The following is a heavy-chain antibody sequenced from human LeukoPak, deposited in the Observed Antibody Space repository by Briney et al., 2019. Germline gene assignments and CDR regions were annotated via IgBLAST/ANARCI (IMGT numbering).Heavy chain of an antibody. V-gene: IGHV3-23*01. J-gene: IGHJ4*02. CDR1: GFTFSSDA. Sequence: GGSLRLSCAASGFTFSSDAMSWVRRAPGKGLGWVSAISGSGGSTYYADSVKGRFTISRDNSKNTLYLQMNSLRAEDTAVYYCANSREYMVRGVTIDYWGQGTLVTVSS. CDR2: ISGSGGST. D-gene: IGHD3-10*01. CDR3: ANSREYMVRGVTIDY.